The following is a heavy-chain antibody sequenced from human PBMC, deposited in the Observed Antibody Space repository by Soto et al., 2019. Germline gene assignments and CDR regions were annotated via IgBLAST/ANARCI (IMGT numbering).Heavy chain of an antibody. CDR3: ARDFDIWGEDRFDP. Sequence: QVQLVQSGGEMRKPGASVKVSCKASGYTFTNFGISWVRQAPGQGFEWVGWISGYNGDTNYAPKILCRVRMTKATTTTTASMELTTLTSDDTAVYYCARDFDIWGEDRFDPWGQGTLVTVSS. CDR1: GYTFTNFG. V-gene: IGHV1-18*01. D-gene: IGHD3-16*01. J-gene: IGHJ5*02. CDR2: ISGYNGDT.